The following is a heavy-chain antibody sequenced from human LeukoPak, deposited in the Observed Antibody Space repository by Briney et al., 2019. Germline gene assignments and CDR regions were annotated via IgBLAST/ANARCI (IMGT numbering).Heavy chain of an antibody. CDR1: GGSIGSYY. V-gene: IGHV4-59*01. Sequence: SETLSLTCTVSGGSIGSYYWSWIRQPPGKGLEWIGYIYYSGSTNYNPSLRSRVTISVDTSKNQFSLKLTSVTAADTAVYHCARDGPDGVDYWGQGTLVTVSS. CDR2: IYYSGST. J-gene: IGHJ4*02. CDR3: ARDGPDGVDY. D-gene: IGHD1-14*01.